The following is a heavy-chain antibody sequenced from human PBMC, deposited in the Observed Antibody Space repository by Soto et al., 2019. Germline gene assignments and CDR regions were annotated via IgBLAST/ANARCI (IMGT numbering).Heavy chain of an antibody. CDR3: ATTKLYCSGGSCYGLDAFDI. CDR1: GYTLTELS. J-gene: IGHJ3*02. V-gene: IGHV1-24*01. D-gene: IGHD2-15*01. Sequence: QVPLVQSGAEVKKPGASVKVSCKVSGYTLTELSMHWVRQAPGKGLEWMGGFDPEDGETIYAQKFQGRVTMTEDTSTDTAYMELSSLRSEDTAVYYCATTKLYCSGGSCYGLDAFDIWGQGTMVTVSS. CDR2: FDPEDGET.